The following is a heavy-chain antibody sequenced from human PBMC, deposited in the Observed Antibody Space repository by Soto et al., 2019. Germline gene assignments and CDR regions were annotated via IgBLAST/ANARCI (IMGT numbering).Heavy chain of an antibody. J-gene: IGHJ4*02. CDR1: GYTFTSYA. CDR3: ARETTETHDYSNYRAGSLDY. CDR2: INAGNGNT. D-gene: IGHD4-4*01. V-gene: IGHV1-3*01. Sequence: ASVKVSCKASGYTFTSYAMHWVRQAPGQRLEWMGWINAGNGNTKYSQKFQGRFTITRDTSASTAYMELISLRSEETAVYYCARETTETHDYSNYRAGSLDYWGQGTLVTVSS.